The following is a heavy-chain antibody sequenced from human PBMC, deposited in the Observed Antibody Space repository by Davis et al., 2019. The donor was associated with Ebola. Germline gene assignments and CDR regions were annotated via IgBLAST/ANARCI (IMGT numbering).Heavy chain of an antibody. V-gene: IGHV3-23*01. CDR2: LGTSADT. D-gene: IGHD6-19*01. Sequence: GGSLRLSCAASGFIFRSYVMSWVRQAPGKGLEWVSTLGTSADTYYTDSVKGRFTISRDNSKNTLYLQMNSLRAEDTAVYYCAKGSRVGVAGAFDYWGQGTVVTVSS. CDR1: GFIFRSYV. J-gene: IGHJ4*02. CDR3: AKGSRVGVAGAFDY.